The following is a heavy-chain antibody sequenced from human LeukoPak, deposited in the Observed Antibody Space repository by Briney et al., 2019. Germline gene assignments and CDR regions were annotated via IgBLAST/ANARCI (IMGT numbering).Heavy chain of an antibody. Sequence: GGSLRLSCAASGFIFNNAYMCWVRQAPGKGLEWVGRIKNKVDGETTDYGAPVKGRFTISRDESRNRLYLQMNSLKTEDTAVYYCTTDAGYTSRWYNYWGQGTLVTVSS. CDR2: IKNKVDGETT. J-gene: IGHJ4*02. V-gene: IGHV3-15*01. CDR1: GFIFNNAY. D-gene: IGHD6-13*01. CDR3: TTDAGYTSRWYNY.